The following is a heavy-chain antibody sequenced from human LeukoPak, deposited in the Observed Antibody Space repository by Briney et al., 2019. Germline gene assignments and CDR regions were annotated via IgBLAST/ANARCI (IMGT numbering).Heavy chain of an antibody. V-gene: IGHV4-34*01. CDR1: GGSFSGYY. J-gene: IGHJ5*02. D-gene: IGHD3-10*01. CDR2: INHSGST. Sequence: SETLSLTCAVYGGSFSGYYWSWIRQPPGKGLEWIGEINHSGSTNYNPSLKSRVAISVDTSKNQFSLKLSSVTAADTAVYYCARSSVVHYYGSGSYKRIGWFDPWGQGTLVTVSS. CDR3: ARSSVVHYYGSGSYKRIGWFDP.